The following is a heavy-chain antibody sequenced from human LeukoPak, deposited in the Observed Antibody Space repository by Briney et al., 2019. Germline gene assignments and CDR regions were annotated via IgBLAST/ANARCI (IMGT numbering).Heavy chain of an antibody. CDR2: ISSKGGST. CDR1: GFTFSSYA. CDR3: VNKGGSYYNEDYYYYGMDV. J-gene: IGHJ6*02. V-gene: IGHV3-64D*06. D-gene: IGHD3-10*01. Sequence: PGGSLRLSCSASGFTFSSYAMHWVRQAPGKGLEYVSAISSKGGSTYYADSVKGRFTISRDNSKNTLYLQMSSLRAEDTAVYYCVNKGGSYYNEDYYYYGMDVWGQGTTVTVSS.